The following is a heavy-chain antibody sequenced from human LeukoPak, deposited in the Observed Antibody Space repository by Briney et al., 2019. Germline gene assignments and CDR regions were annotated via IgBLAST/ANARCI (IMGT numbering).Heavy chain of an antibody. J-gene: IGHJ3*02. CDR1: EFTFSYYN. V-gene: IGHV3-21*01. CDR2: ITSTGSYT. D-gene: IGHD3-16*02. CDR3: AREHSGAGYVWGSYRYRKGIGVAFDI. Sequence: TGGSLRLSCAASEFTFSYYNLNWVRQAPGKGLEWVSSITSTGSYTFYADSVKGRFTISRDNAKNSLYLQMNSLRAEDTAVYYCAREHSGAGYVWGSYRYRKGIGVAFDIWGQGTMVTVSS.